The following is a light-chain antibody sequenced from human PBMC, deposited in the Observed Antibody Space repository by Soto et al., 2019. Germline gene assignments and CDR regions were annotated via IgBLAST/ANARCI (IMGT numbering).Light chain of an antibody. CDR2: AAS. CDR3: QQSYSARWT. J-gene: IGKJ1*01. Sequence: MTQSPATLSVSPGERATLSCRASQRISFYLNWYQQKPGKAPDLLIYAASSLRGGVPPRFSGSASGTEYTLTISSLQPEDVATYYCQQSYSARWTFGQGTKVEIK. V-gene: IGKV1-39*01. CDR1: QRISFY.